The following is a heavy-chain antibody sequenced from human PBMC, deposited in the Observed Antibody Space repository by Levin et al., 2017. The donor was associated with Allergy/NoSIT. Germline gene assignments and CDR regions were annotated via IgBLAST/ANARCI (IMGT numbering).Heavy chain of an antibody. CDR1: GFTFSNRA. Sequence: GESLKISCAVSGFTFSNRAMTWVRQAAGKGLEWVSGITGDGDDTHYADSVKGRFTISRDNSKNTLFLQMNSLRAEDTAIYYCAKGNTIFGVGRLDYWGQGTLVTVSS. V-gene: IGHV3-23*01. J-gene: IGHJ4*02. CDR3: AKGNTIFGVGRLDY. D-gene: IGHD3-3*01. CDR2: ITGDGDDT.